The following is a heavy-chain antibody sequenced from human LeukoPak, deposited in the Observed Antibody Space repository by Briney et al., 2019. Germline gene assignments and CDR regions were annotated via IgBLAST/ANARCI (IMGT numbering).Heavy chain of an antibody. J-gene: IGHJ4*02. CDR3: ARGRGRRYYYDSSGYGTLVR. D-gene: IGHD3-22*01. Sequence: SETLSLTCAVYGGSFSGYYWSWIRQPPGKGLEWIGEINHSGSTNYNPSLKSRVTISVDTSKNQFSLKLSSVTAADTAVYYRARGRGRRYYYDSSGYGTLVRWGQGTLVTVSS. CDR2: INHSGST. V-gene: IGHV4-34*01. CDR1: GGSFSGYY.